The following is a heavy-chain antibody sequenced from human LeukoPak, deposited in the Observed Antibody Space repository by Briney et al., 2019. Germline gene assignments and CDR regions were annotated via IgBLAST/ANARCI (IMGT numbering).Heavy chain of an antibody. V-gene: IGHV3-30*18. Sequence: GGSLRLSCAASGFTFSGYGMNWVRQAPGKGLEWVAVISYDGSNKYYADSVKGRFTISRDNSKNTLYLQMNRLRAEDTAVYYCAKAQGDYYYDSSGYYDWFDPWGQGTLVTVSS. J-gene: IGHJ5*02. CDR3: AKAQGDYYYDSSGYYDWFDP. CDR1: GFTFSGYG. CDR2: ISYDGSNK. D-gene: IGHD3-22*01.